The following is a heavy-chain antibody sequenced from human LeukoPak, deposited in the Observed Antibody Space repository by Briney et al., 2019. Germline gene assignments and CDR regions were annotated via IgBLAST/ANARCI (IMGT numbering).Heavy chain of an antibody. V-gene: IGHV1-69*05. CDR3: ARGSSIAAHRGFDP. Sequence: SVKVSCKASGGTFSSYAITWVRQAPGQGLEWMGGIIPIFGTANYAQKFQGRVTITTDESTSTAYMELSSLRSEDTAVYYCARGSSIAAHRGFDPWGQGTLVTVSS. D-gene: IGHD6-6*01. CDR2: IIPIFGTA. CDR1: GGTFSSYA. J-gene: IGHJ5*02.